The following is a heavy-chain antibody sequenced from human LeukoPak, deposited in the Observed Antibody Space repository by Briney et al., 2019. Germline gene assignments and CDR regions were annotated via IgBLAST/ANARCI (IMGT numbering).Heavy chain of an antibody. CDR3: ATTMGSGWLRPIDY. V-gene: IGHV3-30-3*01. Sequence: AGGSLRLSCAASGFTFSSFTMHWVRQAPGKGLRWMAVISSDGSNKYYADSVKGRFTVSRDNSNNTLYLQMNSLRAEDTALYYCATTMGSGWLRPIDYWGQGTLVTVSS. CDR2: ISSDGSNK. D-gene: IGHD6-19*01. J-gene: IGHJ4*02. CDR1: GFTFSSFT.